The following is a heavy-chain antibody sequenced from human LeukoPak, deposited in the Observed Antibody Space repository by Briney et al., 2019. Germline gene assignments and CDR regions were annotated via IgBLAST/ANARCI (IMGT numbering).Heavy chain of an antibody. Sequence: KPSETLSLTCTVSGGSISSYYWSWIRQPPGKGLEWIGYIYYSGSTNYNPSLKSRVTISVDTSKNQYSLKLSSVTAADTAVYDCARHRYCSGGSCYDAFDIWGQGTMVTVSS. CDR3: ARHRYCSGGSCYDAFDI. J-gene: IGHJ3*02. D-gene: IGHD2-15*01. CDR1: GGSISSYY. CDR2: IYYSGST. V-gene: IGHV4-59*08.